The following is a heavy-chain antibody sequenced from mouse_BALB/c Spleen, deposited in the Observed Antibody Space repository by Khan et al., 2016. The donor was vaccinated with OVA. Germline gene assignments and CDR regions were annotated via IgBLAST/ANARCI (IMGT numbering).Heavy chain of an antibody. CDR3: ERDYGYAY. V-gene: IGHV9-3-1*01. CDR2: INTYTGEP. D-gene: IGHD1-2*01. J-gene: IGHJ3*01. Sequence: QIQLVQSGPELKKPGETVKISCKASGYTFTNYGMNWVKQAPGKGLKWMGWINTYTGEPTYADDFKGRFAFSLETSASTAYLQINNLKNEDTATYFCERDYGYAYWGQGTLVTVSA. CDR1: GYTFTNYG.